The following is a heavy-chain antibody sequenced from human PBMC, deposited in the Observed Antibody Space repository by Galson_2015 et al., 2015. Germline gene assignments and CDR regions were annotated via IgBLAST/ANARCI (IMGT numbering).Heavy chain of an antibody. Sequence: SLRLSCAASGFTFSSYGMHWVRQAPGKGLEWVALISYDGSNKYYADSVKGRFTISRDNSKNTLYLQMNSLRAEDTAVYYCARDPGYSYDSKDFDYWGQGTLATVSS. CDR3: ARDPGYSYDSKDFDY. J-gene: IGHJ4*02. CDR1: GFTFSSYG. V-gene: IGHV3-30*03. CDR2: ISYDGSNK. D-gene: IGHD5-18*01.